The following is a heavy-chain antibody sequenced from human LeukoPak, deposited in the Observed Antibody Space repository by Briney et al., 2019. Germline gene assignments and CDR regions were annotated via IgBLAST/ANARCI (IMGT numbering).Heavy chain of an antibody. D-gene: IGHD5-24*01. J-gene: IGHJ4*02. CDR1: GYTFTSYG. V-gene: IGHV1-18*01. CDR2: ISAYNGNT. Sequence: ASVKVSCKASGYTFTSYGISWVRQAPGQGLEWMGWISAYNGNTNYAQKLQGRVTMTTDTSTSTAYKELRSLRSDDTAVYYCARTIRVTHFDYWGQGTLVTVSS. CDR3: ARTIRVTHFDY.